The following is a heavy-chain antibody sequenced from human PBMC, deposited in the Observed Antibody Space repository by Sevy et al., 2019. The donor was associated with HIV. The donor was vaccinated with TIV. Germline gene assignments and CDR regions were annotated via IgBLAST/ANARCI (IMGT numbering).Heavy chain of an antibody. CDR3: AKDRITVIGDAFDI. V-gene: IGHV3-23*01. Sequence: GGYLRLSCAASGFTFSNYAMSWVRQAPGKGLEWVSGMSGRGDSTYYVDSVKGRFTISRDISKNTVYMQMNSLRAEDTAVYYCAKDRITVIGDAFDIWGQGTMVTVSS. CDR2: MSGRGDST. D-gene: IGHD3-10*02. CDR1: GFTFSNYA. J-gene: IGHJ3*02.